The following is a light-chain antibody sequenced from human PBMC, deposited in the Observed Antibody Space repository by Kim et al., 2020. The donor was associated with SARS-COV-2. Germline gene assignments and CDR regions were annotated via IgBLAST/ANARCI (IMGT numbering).Light chain of an antibody. J-gene: IGLJ1*01. Sequence: GQSITVSCTGTSRDVGGYNYASWYQQHPGKAPKLMIYDVSHRPSGVSNRFSGAKSGNTASLTISGLQVEDEADYYCSSFTSRRTPVLGSGTKVTVL. CDR2: DVS. CDR1: SRDVGGYNY. CDR3: SSFTSRRTPV. V-gene: IGLV2-14*03.